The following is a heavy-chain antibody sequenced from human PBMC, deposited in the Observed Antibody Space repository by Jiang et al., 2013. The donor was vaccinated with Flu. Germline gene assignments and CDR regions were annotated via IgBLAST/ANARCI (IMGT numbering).Heavy chain of an antibody. D-gene: IGHD1-26*01. V-gene: IGHV3-11*05. CDR2: ISSSSSYT. Sequence: KGLEWVSYISSSSSYTNYADSVKGRFTISRDNAKNSLYLQMNSLRAEDTAVYYCARDQVGATYYYYMDVWGKGTTVTVSS. CDR3: ARDQVGATYYYYMDV. J-gene: IGHJ6*03.